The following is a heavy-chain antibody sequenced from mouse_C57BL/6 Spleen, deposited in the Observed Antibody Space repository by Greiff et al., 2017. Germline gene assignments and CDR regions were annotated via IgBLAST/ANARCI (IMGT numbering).Heavy chain of an antibody. CDR1: GFTFTDYY. J-gene: IGHJ2*01. CDR2: IRNKANGYTT. Sequence: EVKVVESGGGLVQPGGSLSLSCAASGFTFTDYYMSWVRQPPGKALEWLGFIRNKANGYTTEYSASVKGRFTISRDNSQSILYLQMNALRAEDSATYYCARDPYYFDYWGQGTTLTVSS. V-gene: IGHV7-3*01. CDR3: ARDPYYFDY.